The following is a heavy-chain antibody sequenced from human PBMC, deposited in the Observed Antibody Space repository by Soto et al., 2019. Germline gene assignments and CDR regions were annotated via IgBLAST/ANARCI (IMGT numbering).Heavy chain of an antibody. CDR1: GGSISSGGYY. Sequence: LSLTCTVSGGSISSGGYYWSWIRQHPGKGLEWIGYIYYSGSTYYNPSLKSRVTISVDTSKNQFSLRLSSVTAADTAVYYCARDALHQDSSSWQPDPQRTGYGMDVWGQGTTVTVSS. V-gene: IGHV4-31*03. CDR2: IYYSGST. D-gene: IGHD6-13*01. J-gene: IGHJ6*02. CDR3: ARDALHQDSSSWQPDPQRTGYGMDV.